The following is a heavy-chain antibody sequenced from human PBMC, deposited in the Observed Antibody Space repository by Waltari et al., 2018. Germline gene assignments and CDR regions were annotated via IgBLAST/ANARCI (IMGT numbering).Heavy chain of an antibody. CDR2: ISSDGGSS. J-gene: IGHJ4*02. V-gene: IGHV3-43D*03. CDR3: AKDILAYCGGDCYPDH. D-gene: IGHD2-21*01. CDR1: GFTFDVYG. Sequence: EVQLVESGGVVVQPGGSLRLSCAASGFTFDVYGMHWVRQAPGKGLEWFFLISSDGGSSYYGDSVKGRFTVSRDNSKNSLYLQMNSLRAEDTALYYCAKDILAYCGGDCYPDHWGQGTLVTVSS.